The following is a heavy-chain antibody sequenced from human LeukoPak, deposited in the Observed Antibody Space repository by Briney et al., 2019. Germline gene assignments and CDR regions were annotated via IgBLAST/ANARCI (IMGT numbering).Heavy chain of an antibody. CDR1: GFTFSSYG. CDR2: IWYDGSNK. V-gene: IGHV3-33*01. Sequence: PGRSLRLSCAASGFTFSSYGMHWVRQAPGKGLELVAVIWYDGSNKYYADSVKGRFTISRDNSKNTLYLQMNSLRAEDTAVYYCARNSGGDATMYYWGQGTLVTVSS. CDR3: ARNSGGDATMYY. D-gene: IGHD2-21*02. J-gene: IGHJ4*02.